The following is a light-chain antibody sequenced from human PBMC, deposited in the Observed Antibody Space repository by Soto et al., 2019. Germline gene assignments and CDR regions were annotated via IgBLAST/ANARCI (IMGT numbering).Light chain of an antibody. CDR1: TNDIGAFNY. J-gene: IGLJ2*01. Sequence: QSALTQPASVSGSPGQSITISCTGTTNDIGAFNYVSWYQQHPGKAPKLILYEVTNRPSGVSNRFSGSKSGNTASLTISGLQGEDEADYYCSSYTSTSTRVFGGGTKLTVL. CDR2: EVT. V-gene: IGLV2-14*01. CDR3: SSYTSTSTRV.